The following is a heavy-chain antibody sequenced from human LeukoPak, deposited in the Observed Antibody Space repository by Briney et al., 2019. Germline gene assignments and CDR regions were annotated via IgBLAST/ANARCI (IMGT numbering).Heavy chain of an antibody. CDR1: GFTFSSYA. V-gene: IGHV3-23*01. J-gene: IGHJ4*02. CDR3: TKGFSAGTMDY. Sequence: GGSLRLSCAASGFTFSSYAMSWVRQAPGKGLEWVSAISGSGGSTYYADSVKGRFTISRDNSKDTVYLQMNSLRPDDTAVYYCTKGFSAGTMDYWGQGTLVTVSS. CDR2: ISGSGGST. D-gene: IGHD1-1*01.